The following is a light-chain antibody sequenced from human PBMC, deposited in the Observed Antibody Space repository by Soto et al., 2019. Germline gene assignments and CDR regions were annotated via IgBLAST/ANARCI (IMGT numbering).Light chain of an antibody. J-gene: IGKJ3*01. Sequence: EIVLTQSPGTVSLSPGERATLSCRASQSVSNTYLAWYQQKPGQAPRLLIYGASSRATGIPDRFSGSGSGTDFTLTISRLEPEDFAVYYCQHYGIPVTFGPGTKVDIK. CDR3: QHYGIPVT. CDR2: GAS. CDR1: QSVSNTY. V-gene: IGKV3-20*01.